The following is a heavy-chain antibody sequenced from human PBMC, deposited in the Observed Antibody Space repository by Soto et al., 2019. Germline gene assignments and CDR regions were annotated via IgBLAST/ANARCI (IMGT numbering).Heavy chain of an antibody. CDR1: GDSISSSYY. CDR3: ARLPVVVIALGYFDP. CDR2: VYYTGFT. V-gene: IGHV4-39*01. Sequence: QLQLQESGPGLVKPSETLSLTCTVSGDSISSSYYWGWVRQPPGKGLECIGAVYYTGFTYYNPSLKSRLTISVDTSKNQFSLRLSSVTAADTAIYYCARLPVVVIALGYFDPWGPGTLVTVSS. J-gene: IGHJ5*02. D-gene: IGHD2-21*01.